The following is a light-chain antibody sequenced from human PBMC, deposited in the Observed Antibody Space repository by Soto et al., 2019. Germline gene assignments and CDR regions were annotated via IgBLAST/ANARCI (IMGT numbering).Light chain of an antibody. CDR1: SSNIGAGYD. J-gene: IGLJ1*01. Sequence: QSVLTQPPSVSGAPGQSVTIFCTGSSSNIGAGYDVHWYQQLPGTAPKLLIYGNSNRPSGVPDRFSGSKSGTSASLAITGLQAEDEADYYCQSSDSSLNVFGTGTKVTAL. V-gene: IGLV1-40*01. CDR2: GNS. CDR3: QSSDSSLNV.